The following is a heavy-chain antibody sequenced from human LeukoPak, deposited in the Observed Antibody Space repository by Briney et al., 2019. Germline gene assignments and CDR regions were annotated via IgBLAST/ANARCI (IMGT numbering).Heavy chain of an antibody. J-gene: IGHJ5*02. D-gene: IGHD2-2*01. CDR3: AKDDIVVPFDP. V-gene: IGHV3-30*18. CDR1: GFTFSAYG. Sequence: PGGSLRLSCAVSGFTFSAYGMHWVRQAPGKGLEWLAAISYDGGNKYYADSVKGRFTISRDNSKNTLYLQMNNLRAEDTAVYYCAKDDIVVPFDPWGQGTLVTVSS. CDR2: ISYDGGNK.